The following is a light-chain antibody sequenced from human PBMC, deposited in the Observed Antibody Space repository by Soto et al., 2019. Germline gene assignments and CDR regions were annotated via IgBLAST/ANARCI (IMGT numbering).Light chain of an antibody. CDR2: SDT. CDR3: AAWDDRLNGAL. CDR1: SSNIGSNT. V-gene: IGLV1-44*01. Sequence: QSVLTQPPSASGTPGQRVTMSCSGGSSNIGSNTVSWYQHLPGTAPQLLIYSDTQRASGVADRFSGSKSGTSASLAISGLQSDDEADHYCAAWDDRLNGALFGTGTKLTVL. J-gene: IGLJ1*01.